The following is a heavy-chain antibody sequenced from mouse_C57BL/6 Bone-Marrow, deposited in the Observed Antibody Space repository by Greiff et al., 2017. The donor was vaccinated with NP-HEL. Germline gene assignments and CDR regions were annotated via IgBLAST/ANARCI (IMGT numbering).Heavy chain of an antibody. D-gene: IGHD2-3*01. Sequence: QVQLQQPGAELVKPGASVKLSCKASGYTFTSYWMHWVKQRPGQGLEWIGMIHPNSGSTNYNEKFKSKATLTVDQSSSTAYMQLSSLTSEDSADYCCARGWLLRDAMDYWGQGTSVTVAS. CDR2: IHPNSGST. V-gene: IGHV1-64*01. J-gene: IGHJ4*01. CDR1: GYTFTSYW. CDR3: ARGWLLRDAMDY.